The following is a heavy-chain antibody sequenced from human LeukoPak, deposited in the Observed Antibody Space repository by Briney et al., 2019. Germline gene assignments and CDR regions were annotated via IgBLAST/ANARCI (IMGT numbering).Heavy chain of an antibody. J-gene: IGHJ2*01. CDR2: ISYDGSNK. CDR1: GFTFSSYA. V-gene: IGHV3-30*04. D-gene: IGHD2-21*02. CDR3: ARGLCGGDCRSYWYFDL. Sequence: PGGSLRLSCAASGFTFSSYAMHWVRQAPGKGLEWVAVISYDGSNKYYADSVKGRFTISRDNAKNSLYLQMNSLRAEDTAVYYCARGLCGGDCRSYWYFDLWGRGTLVTVSS.